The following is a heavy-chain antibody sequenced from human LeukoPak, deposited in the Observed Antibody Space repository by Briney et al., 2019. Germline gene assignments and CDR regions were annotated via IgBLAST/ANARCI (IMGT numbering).Heavy chain of an antibody. J-gene: IGHJ6*02. Sequence: GGSLRLSCAASGFTVSSNYVSWVRQAPGKGLEWVSVIYSGGSTYYADSVKGRFTISRDNSKNTLYLQMNSLRAEDTAVYYCARDLVVGVAATIYYYGMDVWGQGTTVTVSS. CDR2: IYSGGST. D-gene: IGHD2-15*01. V-gene: IGHV3-53*01. CDR1: GFTVSSNY. CDR3: ARDLVVGVAATIYYYGMDV.